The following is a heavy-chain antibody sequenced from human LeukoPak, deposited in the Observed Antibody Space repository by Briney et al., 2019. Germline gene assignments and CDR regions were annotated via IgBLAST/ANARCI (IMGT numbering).Heavy chain of an antibody. CDR1: GYTFTGYY. J-gene: IGHJ4*02. CDR3: ARLDYYDSSGYPLPFDY. D-gene: IGHD3-22*01. CDR2: IIPILGIA. V-gene: IGHV1-69*02. Sequence: APVKVSCKASGYTFTGYYMHWVRQAPGQGLEWMGRIIPILGIANYAQKFQGRVTITADKSTSTAYMELRSLRSDDTAVYYCARLDYYDSSGYPLPFDYWGQGTLVTVSS.